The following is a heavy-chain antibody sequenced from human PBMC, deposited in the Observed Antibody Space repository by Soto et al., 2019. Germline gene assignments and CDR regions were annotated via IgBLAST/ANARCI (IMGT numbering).Heavy chain of an antibody. CDR2: IDPHNSFT. CDR3: ARAHLIIGHITSLGEDSHGIIEY. D-gene: IGHD3-16*02. Sequence: ASVKVSRKGSGYKFIDHYINWVRQVPGQGLEGMGWIDPHNSFTSLAQKSKYSVIMTSDSSISTVYMELSDLRSDETAVYYCARAHLIIGHITSLGEDSHGIIEYWGQGTPVTVSS. J-gene: IGHJ4*02. V-gene: IGHV1-2*02. CDR1: GYKFIDHY.